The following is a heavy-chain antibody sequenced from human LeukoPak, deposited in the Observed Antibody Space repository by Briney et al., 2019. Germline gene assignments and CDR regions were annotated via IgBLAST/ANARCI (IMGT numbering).Heavy chain of an antibody. D-gene: IGHD6-19*01. J-gene: IGHJ4*02. CDR2: IYSGGST. CDR3: ARGRAVAGIDY. CDR1: GFTVSSNY. V-gene: IGHV3-66*01. Sequence: AGGSLRLSCAASGFTVSSNYMSWVRQAPGKGLEWVSVIYSGGSTYYADSVKGRFTISRDNSKNTLYLQMNSLRAEDTAVYYCARGRAVAGIDYWGQGTLVTVSS.